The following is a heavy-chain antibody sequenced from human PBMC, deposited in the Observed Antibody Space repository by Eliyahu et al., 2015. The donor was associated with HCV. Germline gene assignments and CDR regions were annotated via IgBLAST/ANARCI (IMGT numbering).Heavy chain of an antibody. D-gene: IGHD3-10*01. Sequence: EVQLVESGGGLVKPGGSLRLSCAASGFTFSXAWMSWVRQVPGKGLEXIGRIKSKTDGETTDYAAPVKGRFTISRDDSKSTLYLQMNSLKTEDTAVYYCTTGAPGGFDYYLDVWGQGTTVTVSS. J-gene: IGHJ6*03. CDR2: IKSKTDGETT. V-gene: IGHV3-15*01. CDR3: TTGAPGGFDYYLDV. CDR1: GFTFSXAW.